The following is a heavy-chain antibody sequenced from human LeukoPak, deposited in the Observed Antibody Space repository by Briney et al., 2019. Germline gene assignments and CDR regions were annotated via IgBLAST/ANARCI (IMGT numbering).Heavy chain of an antibody. Sequence: GGSLRLSCAASESTFSSYAIHWVRQAPGKGLEYVSGISTNGGSTYYANSVKGRFTISRDNSKNTLYLQMNSLRAEDTAVYYCARVRSYCSGGSCYSLDAFDIWGQGTMVTVSS. CDR3: ARVRSYCSGGSCYSLDAFDI. D-gene: IGHD2-15*01. CDR2: ISTNGGST. J-gene: IGHJ3*02. V-gene: IGHV3-64*01. CDR1: ESTFSSYA.